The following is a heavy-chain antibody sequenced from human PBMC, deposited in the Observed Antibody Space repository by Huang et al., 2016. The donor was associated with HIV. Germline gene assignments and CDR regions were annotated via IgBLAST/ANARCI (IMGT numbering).Heavy chain of an antibody. D-gene: IGHD4-4*01. CDR1: GYDFGSCG. Sequence: QVQLVQSGGEVMQTGASVRVSGKASGYDFGSCGMGWGRQGPGQGLEGLGGIGSDSRDTSSAQKFQGRVTMTTDTSTTTTYMELRSLRSDDTAMYYCARDPYYSNRWKRNDASFLWGQGTMITVSS. CDR2: IGSDSRDT. CDR3: ARDPYYSNRWKRNDASFL. V-gene: IGHV1-18*01. J-gene: IGHJ3*01.